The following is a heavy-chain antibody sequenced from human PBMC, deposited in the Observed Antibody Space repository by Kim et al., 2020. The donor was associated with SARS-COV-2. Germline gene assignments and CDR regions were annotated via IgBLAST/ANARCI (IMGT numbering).Heavy chain of an antibody. V-gene: IGHV3-23*01. CDR3: GGHGAFSY. Sequence: GGDTSYADSVKGRFTFSRDDSQNVLFLQMDSLRADDTALYYFGGHGAFSYWGQGTLVTVSS. J-gene: IGHJ4*02. CDR2: GGDT. D-gene: IGHD3-16*01.